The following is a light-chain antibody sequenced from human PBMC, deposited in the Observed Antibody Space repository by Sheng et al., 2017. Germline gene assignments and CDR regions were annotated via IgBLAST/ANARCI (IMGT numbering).Light chain of an antibody. CDR2: FNS. CDR1: NIGSKT. V-gene: IGLV3-21*04. CDR3: QVWDGSSDHWV. J-gene: IGLJ3*02. Sequence: SYVLTQPPSVSVAPGETARITCGGNNIGSKTVHWCRQKPGQAPXLVIYFNSDRPSGIPERFSGSNSGNTATLTISRVEAGDEADYYCQVWDGSSDHWVFGGGTELTVL.